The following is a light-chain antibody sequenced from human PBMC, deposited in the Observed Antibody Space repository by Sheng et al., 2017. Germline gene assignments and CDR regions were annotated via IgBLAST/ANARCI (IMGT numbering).Light chain of an antibody. Sequence: EIVLTQSPATLSLSPGERVTLSCRASQSVSSYLAWYQQKPGQAPRLLIYDASKRATGIPARFSGSGSGTDFTLSITSLDPEDFAVYFCQQRSQWPRTFGQGTKLEI. V-gene: IGKV3-11*01. CDR2: DAS. CDR1: QSVSSY. J-gene: IGKJ2*01. CDR3: QQRSQWPRT.